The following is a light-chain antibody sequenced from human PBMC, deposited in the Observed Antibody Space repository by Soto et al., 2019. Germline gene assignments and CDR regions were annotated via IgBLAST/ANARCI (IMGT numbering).Light chain of an antibody. CDR2: KAS. V-gene: IGKV1-5*03. CDR3: QEYNDYWT. Sequence: DTQMTQSPSTLSASVGDRVIITCRASQSIENWLAWYQQKPGKAPTILIYKASTLESGVPSRFSVSGSGTDFTLTISNLQPDDFATYYCQEYNDYWTFGQGTKVEIK. CDR1: QSIENW. J-gene: IGKJ1*01.